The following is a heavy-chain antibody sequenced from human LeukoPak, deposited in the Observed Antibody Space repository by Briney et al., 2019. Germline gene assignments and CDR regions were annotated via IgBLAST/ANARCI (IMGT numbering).Heavy chain of an antibody. CDR2: ISSSSSYI. J-gene: IGHJ4*02. CDR3: AREGLAAAVMGVYFDY. V-gene: IGHV3-21*01. CDR1: GFTFSSYS. D-gene: IGHD6-13*01. Sequence: GGSLRLYCAASGFTFSSYSMNWVRQAPGKGLEWVSSISSSSSYIYYADSVKGRFTISRDNAKNSLYLQMNSLRAEDTAVYYCAREGLAAAVMGVYFDYWGPGTLVTVSS.